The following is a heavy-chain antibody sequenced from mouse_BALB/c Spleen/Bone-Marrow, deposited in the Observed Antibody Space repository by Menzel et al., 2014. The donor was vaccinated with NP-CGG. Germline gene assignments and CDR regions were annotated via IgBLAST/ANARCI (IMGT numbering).Heavy chain of an antibody. CDR3: ARHEDGYYDAMDY. D-gene: IGHD2-3*01. CDR2: ISSGGGST. Sequence: EVMLVESGGGLVKPGGSLKLSCAASGFAFSSYDMSWVRQTPEKWLEWVAYISSGGGSTYYPDTVKGRFTISRDNAKNTLYLQMSSLKSEDTAMYYCARHEDGYYDAMDYWGQGTSVTVSS. J-gene: IGHJ4*01. CDR1: GFAFSSYD. V-gene: IGHV5-12-1*01.